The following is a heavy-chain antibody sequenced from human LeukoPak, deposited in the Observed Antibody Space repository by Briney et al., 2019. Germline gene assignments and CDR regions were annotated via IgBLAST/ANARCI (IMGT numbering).Heavy chain of an antibody. D-gene: IGHD1-26*01. CDR3: ARGRIVGAGEY. CDR2: INAYNGNT. V-gene: IGHV1-18*01. Sequence: ASVKVSCKASGYTFTSYGISWVRQAPGQGLEWMGWINAYNGNTNYAHTLQGRVTITTGTSTSTAYMELRSLRADDTAVYYCARGRIVGAGEYWGQGTLVTVSS. CDR1: GYTFTSYG. J-gene: IGHJ4*02.